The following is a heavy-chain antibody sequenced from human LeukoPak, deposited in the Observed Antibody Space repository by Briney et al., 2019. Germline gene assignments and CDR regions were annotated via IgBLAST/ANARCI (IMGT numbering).Heavy chain of an antibody. CDR2: IYYSGST. D-gene: IGHD3-9*01. Sequence: NPSETLSLTCTVSGGSITSCYWSWIRQPPGKGLEWIGYIYYSGSTNYNPSLKSRVTISVDTSKNQFSLKLSSVTAADTAVYYCARDYSTGYPSFDYWGQGTLVTVSS. J-gene: IGHJ4*02. CDR1: GGSITSCY. CDR3: ARDYSTGYPSFDY. V-gene: IGHV4-59*01.